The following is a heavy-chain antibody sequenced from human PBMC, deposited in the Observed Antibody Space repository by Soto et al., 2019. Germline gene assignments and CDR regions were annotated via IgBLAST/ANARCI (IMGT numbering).Heavy chain of an antibody. CDR1: GDSVSSGTYY. D-gene: IGHD2-8*01. V-gene: IGHV4-61*01. CDR3: ARAGSTYGVDYYGMDV. Sequence: PSETLSLTCTVSGDSVSSGTYYWSWIRKPPGKGLEWIGYMYYSGSANYNPSVKNRVTISLDTSKNQFSLQLSSVTAADTAVYYCARAGSTYGVDYYGMDVWGQGTTVTVSS. CDR2: MYYSGSA. J-gene: IGHJ6*02.